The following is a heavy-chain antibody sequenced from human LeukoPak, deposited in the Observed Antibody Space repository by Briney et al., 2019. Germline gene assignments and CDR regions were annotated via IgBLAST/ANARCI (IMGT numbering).Heavy chain of an antibody. Sequence: PGGSLRLSCAASGFTLDNHTMHWVRQAPGKGLEWLTLITWDGRYTYYDDSVKGRFTISRDNSRNSLYLQMNNLGSEDTALYYCASEKNGIFDYWGQGTPVTVSS. CDR3: ASEKNGIFDY. V-gene: IGHV3-43*01. CDR2: ITWDGRYT. J-gene: IGHJ4*02. D-gene: IGHD1-1*01. CDR1: GFTLDNHT.